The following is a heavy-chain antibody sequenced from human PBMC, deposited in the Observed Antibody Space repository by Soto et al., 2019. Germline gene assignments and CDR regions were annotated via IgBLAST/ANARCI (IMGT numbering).Heavy chain of an antibody. CDR3: AKDHRSSGSGSYSEFDY. CDR1: GFTFSSYA. CDR2: ISGSGVST. Sequence: EVQLLESGGGLVQPGGSLRLSCAASGFTFSSYAMSWVRQAPGKGLEWVSAISGSGVSTYYADSVKGRFTISRDSSKNTLYLQMNSLRAEDTAVYYCAKDHRSSGSGSYSEFDYWGQGTLVTVSS. V-gene: IGHV3-23*01. D-gene: IGHD3-10*01. J-gene: IGHJ4*02.